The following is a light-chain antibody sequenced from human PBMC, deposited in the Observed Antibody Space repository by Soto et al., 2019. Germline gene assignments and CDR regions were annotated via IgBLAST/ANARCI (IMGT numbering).Light chain of an antibody. CDR3: SAYTSSSTRM. CDR2: EVS. J-gene: IGLJ3*02. CDR1: SSDVGGYNY. V-gene: IGLV2-14*01. Sequence: QSALTQPASVSGSPGQSITISCTGTSSDVGGYNYVSWYQLHPGKAPKLMICEVSHRPSGVSNRFSDSKSGNTSALTISGLQAEDEADDYGSAYTSSSTRMFGGGTKLTVL.